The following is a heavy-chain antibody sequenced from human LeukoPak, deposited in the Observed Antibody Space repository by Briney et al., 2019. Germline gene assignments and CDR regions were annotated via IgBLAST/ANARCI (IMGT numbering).Heavy chain of an antibody. V-gene: IGHV3-23*01. CDR3: AKGGHDFNPFYW. Sequence: GGSLRLSCAASGFTFSTYAMGWVRQAPGQGLEWVSSIKGGSGDPFYADSVKGRFTISRDNSKNTLFLQLNSLRAEDSAVYYCAKGGHDFNPFYWWGQGTLVTVSS. CDR1: GFTFSTYA. CDR2: IKGGSGDP. D-gene: IGHD2-21*02. J-gene: IGHJ4*02.